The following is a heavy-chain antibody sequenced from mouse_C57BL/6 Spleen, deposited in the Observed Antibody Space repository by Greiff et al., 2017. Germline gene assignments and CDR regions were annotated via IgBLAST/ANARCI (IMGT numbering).Heavy chain of an antibody. CDR2: IDPETGGT. CDR1: GYTFTDYE. D-gene: IGHD3-2*02. CDR3: TREGTAQAIDY. J-gene: IGHJ2*01. V-gene: IGHV1-15*01. Sequence: QVQLQQSGAELVRPGASVTLSCKASGYTFTDYEMHWVKQTPVHGLEWIGAIDPETGGTAYNQKFKGKAILTADKSSSTAYMELRSLTSEDSAVYYCTREGTAQAIDYWGQGTTLTVSS.